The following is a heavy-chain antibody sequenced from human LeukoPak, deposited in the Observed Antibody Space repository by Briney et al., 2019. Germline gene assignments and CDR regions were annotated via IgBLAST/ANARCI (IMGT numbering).Heavy chain of an antibody. V-gene: IGHV4-61*01. CDR2: LSFTGST. CDR3: ARAIVVDAFDV. CDR1: GGSISTGGSSDSYY. D-gene: IGHD3-22*01. J-gene: IGHJ3*01. Sequence: SETLSLTCSVSGGSISTGGSSDSYYWSWIRQPPGKGLEWIGYLSFTGSTNYNPSLKSRVTISVDTSRNQFSLKLSSVTAADTAVYYCARAIVVDAFDVWGQGTMVTASS.